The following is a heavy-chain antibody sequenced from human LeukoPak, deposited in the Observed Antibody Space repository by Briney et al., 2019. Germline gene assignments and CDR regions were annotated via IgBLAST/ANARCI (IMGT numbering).Heavy chain of an antibody. CDR2: IYHSGST. D-gene: IGHD1-14*01. J-gene: IGHJ4*02. Sequence: SETLSLTCAVSGGSISSGGYSWSWIRQPPGKGLEWIGYIYHSGSTYYNPPLKSRVTISVDRSKNQFSLKLSSVTAADTAVYYCARSPPGGDFDYWGQGTLVTVSS. CDR3: ARSPPGGDFDY. V-gene: IGHV4-30-2*01. CDR1: GGSISSGGYS.